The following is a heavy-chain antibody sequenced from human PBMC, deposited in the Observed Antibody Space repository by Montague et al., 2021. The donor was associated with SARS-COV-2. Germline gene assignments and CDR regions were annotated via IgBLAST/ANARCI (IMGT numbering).Heavy chain of an antibody. J-gene: IGHJ4*02. CDR1: GFTSGDYQ. CDR2: LNQDETAK. V-gene: IGHV3-7*01. CDR3: ARSPRGSGTGWLDY. D-gene: IGHD3/OR15-3a*01. Sequence: SLRLSCAASGFTSGDYQMTWVRQAPGKGLQWVANLNQDETAKTYLDSXKGRFTISRDNAKNSLILQMNSLKDEDTAVYYCARSPRGSGTGWLDYWGQGTLVTVSS.